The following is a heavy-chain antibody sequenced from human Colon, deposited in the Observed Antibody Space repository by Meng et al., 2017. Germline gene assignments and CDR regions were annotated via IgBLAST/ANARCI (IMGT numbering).Heavy chain of an antibody. D-gene: IGHD1-1*01. V-gene: IGHV4-4*02. J-gene: IGHJ4*02. CDR1: GGSISSDIW. CDR2: VYHRGDT. CDR3: GRDQGRQLINH. Sequence: RLRGSGPVLGGPWGTLSLTCTVSGGSISSDIWWSWVRQPPGKGLEWIGEVYHRGDTNYNPSLKSRVVISVDRSKNQFSLNLSSVTAADTAVYYCGRDQGRQLINHWGQGTLVTVSS.